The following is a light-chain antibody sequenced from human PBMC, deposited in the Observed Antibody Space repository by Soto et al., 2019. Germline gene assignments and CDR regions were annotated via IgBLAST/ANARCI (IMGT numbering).Light chain of an antibody. Sequence: DIQMTQSPSSLSASVGDRVTITCQASQDIDKYLKWYQQKPGKAPKLLIDDVTNLETGVPSRFSGSGSGTHFTFTIGSLQPEDIATYYCQQYYDLPITFGQGTRLEIK. V-gene: IGKV1-33*01. CDR2: DVT. CDR3: QQYYDLPIT. J-gene: IGKJ5*01. CDR1: QDIDKY.